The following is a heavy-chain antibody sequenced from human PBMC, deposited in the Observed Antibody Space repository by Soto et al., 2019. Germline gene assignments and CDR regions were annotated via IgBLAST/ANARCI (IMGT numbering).Heavy chain of an antibody. CDR1: GGSISSSSYY. Sequence: SETLSLTCTVSGGSISSSSYYWGWIRQPPGKGLEWIGSIYYSGSTYYNPSLKSRVIISVDTSKNQFSLKLSSVTAADTAVYYCARLVRDQEPEQLGLFDYWGQGTLVTVSS. D-gene: IGHD6-13*01. V-gene: IGHV4-39*01. CDR3: ARLVRDQEPEQLGLFDY. J-gene: IGHJ4*02. CDR2: IYYSGST.